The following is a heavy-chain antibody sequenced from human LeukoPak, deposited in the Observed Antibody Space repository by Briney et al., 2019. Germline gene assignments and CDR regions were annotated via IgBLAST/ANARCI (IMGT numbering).Heavy chain of an antibody. V-gene: IGHV1-46*01. Sequence: GASMKVSCKASGYTFPNYHIHWVRQAPGQGLEWLGIINPNGGSASYAQRFQGRVTMTRDTSTTTVYMELTSLRSEDTAAYYCARDYYYDSSGYYTYYFDYWGQGTQVTVSS. D-gene: IGHD3-22*01. CDR2: INPNGGSA. CDR3: ARDYYYDSSGYYTYYFDY. CDR1: GYTFPNYH. J-gene: IGHJ4*02.